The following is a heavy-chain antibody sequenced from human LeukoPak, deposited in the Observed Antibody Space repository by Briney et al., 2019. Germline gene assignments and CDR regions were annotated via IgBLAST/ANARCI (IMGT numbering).Heavy chain of an antibody. D-gene: IGHD4-17*01. V-gene: IGHV3-9*03. CDR1: GFTFDDYA. J-gene: IGHJ4*02. Sequence: PGGSLRLSCVASGFTFDDYAMHWVRQAPGKGLEWVSGISWNGGTIGYADSVKGRFTISRDNAKNSLYLQMNSLRTEDMALYYCARDIGGDYKGFDYWGQGTLVTVSS. CDR3: ARDIGGDYKGFDY. CDR2: ISWNGGTI.